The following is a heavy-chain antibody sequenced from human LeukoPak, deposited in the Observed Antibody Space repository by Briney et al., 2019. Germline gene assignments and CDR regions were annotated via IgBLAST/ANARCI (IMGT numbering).Heavy chain of an antibody. J-gene: IGHJ4*02. CDR1: GGSFSGYY. Sequence: SETLSLTCAVCGGSFSGYYWSWIRQPPGKGLEWIGEINHSGSTNYNPSLKSRVTISVDTSKNQFSLKLSSVTAADTAVYYCARDTHGDFDYWGQGTLVTVSS. V-gene: IGHV4-34*01. CDR2: INHSGST. CDR3: ARDTHGDFDY.